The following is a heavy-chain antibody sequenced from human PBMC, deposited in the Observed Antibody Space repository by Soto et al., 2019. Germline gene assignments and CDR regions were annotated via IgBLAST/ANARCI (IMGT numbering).Heavy chain of an antibody. J-gene: IGHJ4*02. CDR2: ISYDGSNK. V-gene: IGHV3-30-3*01. D-gene: IGHD2-2*01. CDR3: ARGNSSWHPQEFDY. CDR1: GFTFSSYA. Sequence: GGSLRLSCAASGFTFSSYAMHWVRQAPGKGLEWVAVISYDGSNKYYADSVKGRFTISRDNSKNTLYLQMNSLRAEDTAVYYCARGNSSWHPQEFDYCGQGTLVTVSS.